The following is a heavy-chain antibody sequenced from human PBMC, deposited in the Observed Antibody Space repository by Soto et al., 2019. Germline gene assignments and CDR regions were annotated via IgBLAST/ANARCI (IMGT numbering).Heavy chain of an antibody. CDR3: ARGGYCSGGSCPSGYYYYMDV. J-gene: IGHJ6*03. CDR2: ISSNGGST. D-gene: IGHD2-15*01. Sequence: EVQLVESGGGLVQPGGSLRLSCAASGFTFSSYAMHWVRQAPGKGLEYVSAISSNGGSTYYANSVKGRFTISRDNSKNTLYLQMGSLRAEDMAVYYCARGGYCSGGSCPSGYYYYMDVWGKGTTVTVSS. CDR1: GFTFSSYA. V-gene: IGHV3-64*01.